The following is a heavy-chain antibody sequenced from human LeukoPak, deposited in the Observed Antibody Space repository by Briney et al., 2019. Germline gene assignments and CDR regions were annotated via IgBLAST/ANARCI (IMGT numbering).Heavy chain of an antibody. V-gene: IGHV3-23*01. J-gene: IGHJ6*03. D-gene: IGHD3-9*01. CDR3: AKQGRDWLRDYYYYMDV. CDR2: TSSSDAGT. Sequence: PGGSLRLSCAASGFTLNNYAMSWVRQAPGKGLEWVSATSSSDAGTYHADSVRGRFTISRDNSKNTLYLQMNSLRAEDTAVYYCAKQGRDWLRDYYYYMDVWGKGTTVTISS. CDR1: GFTLNNYA.